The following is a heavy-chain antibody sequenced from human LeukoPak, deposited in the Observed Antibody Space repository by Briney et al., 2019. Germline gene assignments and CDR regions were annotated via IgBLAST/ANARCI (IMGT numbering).Heavy chain of an antibody. J-gene: IGHJ4*02. CDR2: ISAYNGNT. Sequence: ASVKVSCKASGYTFTSYGISWVRQAPGQGLEWMGWISAYNGNTNYAQKLQGRVTMTTDTSTSTAYMELRSLRSDDTAVYYCVRVGVVVVAALTYDYWGQGTLVTVSS. V-gene: IGHV1-18*01. D-gene: IGHD2-15*01. CDR1: GYTFTSYG. CDR3: VRVGVVVVAALTYDY.